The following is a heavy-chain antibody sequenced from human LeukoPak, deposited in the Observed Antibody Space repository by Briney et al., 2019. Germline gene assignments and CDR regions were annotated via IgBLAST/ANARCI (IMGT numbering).Heavy chain of an antibody. Sequence: GGSLRLSCAASGFTFSSYSMNWVRQARGRGLEWVSSMSSGSSYICYADSVKGRFTISRANAKNSLYLQMNSLRAEDTAVYYCARDLLGTVTTFHAFDIWGQGTMVTVSS. CDR2: MSSGSSYI. CDR1: GFTFSSYS. CDR3: ARDLLGTVTTFHAFDI. D-gene: IGHD4-17*01. V-gene: IGHV3-21*01. J-gene: IGHJ3*02.